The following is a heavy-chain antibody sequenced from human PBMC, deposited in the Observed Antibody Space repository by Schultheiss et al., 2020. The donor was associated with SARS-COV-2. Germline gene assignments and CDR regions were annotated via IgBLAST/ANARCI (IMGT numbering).Heavy chain of an antibody. Sequence: SETLSLTCAVYGGSFSGYYWSWIRQPPGKGLEWIGEINHSGSTNYNPSLKSRVTISVDTSKNQFSLKLSSVTAADTAVYYCARHYYGSGSYENSYYFDYWGQGTRVTVSS. CDR1: GGSFSGYY. CDR3: ARHYYGSGSYENSYYFDY. D-gene: IGHD3-10*01. J-gene: IGHJ4*02. CDR2: INHSGST. V-gene: IGHV4-34*01.